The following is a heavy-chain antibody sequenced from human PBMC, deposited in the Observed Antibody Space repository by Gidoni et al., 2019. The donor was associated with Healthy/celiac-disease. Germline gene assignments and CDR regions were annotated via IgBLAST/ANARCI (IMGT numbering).Heavy chain of an antibody. CDR3: ARADIVLMVYGGGAFDI. CDR2: ISSSSSYI. Sequence: EMQLVESGGGLVKPGGSLSLSCAASGFTVRSYSRNWVRQAPWKGLEWVSSISSSSSYIYYADSVKGRFTIARDNAKNSLYLQMNSLRAEDTAVYYCARADIVLMVYGGGAFDIWGQGTMVTVSS. V-gene: IGHV3-21*01. J-gene: IGHJ3*02. D-gene: IGHD2-8*01. CDR1: GFTVRSYS.